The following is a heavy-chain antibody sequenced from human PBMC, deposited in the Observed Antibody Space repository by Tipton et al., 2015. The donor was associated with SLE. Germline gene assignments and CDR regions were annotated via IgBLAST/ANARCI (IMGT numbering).Heavy chain of an antibody. CDR2: IYYSGST. Sequence: TLSLTCTVSGDSISSSGHYWGWIRRPPGKGLEWIGYIYYSGSTNYNPSLKSRVTISLDTSKNQFSLKLSSVTAADTAVYYYAREGNWGSVVGVWGQGTTVTVS. D-gene: IGHD7-27*01. J-gene: IGHJ6*02. V-gene: IGHV4-61*05. CDR1: GDSISSSGHY. CDR3: AREGNWGSVVGV.